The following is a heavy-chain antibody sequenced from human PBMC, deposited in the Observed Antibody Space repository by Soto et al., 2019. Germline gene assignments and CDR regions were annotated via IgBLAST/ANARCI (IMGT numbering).Heavy chain of an antibody. CDR3: ATWFVDTAMVRVYYAYYGMDV. CDR2: INHSGST. CDR1: GGSFSGYY. Sequence: QVQLQQWGAGLLKPSETLSLTCAVYGGSFSGYYWSWIRQPPGKGLEWIGEINHSGSTHYNPSLKRPGNISVDTSKNQCSLHLSAVTAADTAVYDCATWFVDTAMVRVYYAYYGMDVWGQGTTVTVSS. D-gene: IGHD5-18*01. V-gene: IGHV4-34*01. J-gene: IGHJ6*02.